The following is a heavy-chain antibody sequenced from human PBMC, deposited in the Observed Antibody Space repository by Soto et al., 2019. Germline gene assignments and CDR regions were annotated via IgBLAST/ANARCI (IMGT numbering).Heavy chain of an antibody. Sequence: QVQLVQSGAEVKKPGSSVKVSCKASGGIFSTYAISWLRQAPGQGLEWMGGIIPIFGTPNYAQRVQGRVTITADESTTTSYMELSRLKSEDMAVYYCARDRDDYGSGNYYNRIDFWGQGTLVTVSS. V-gene: IGHV1-69*01. CDR2: IIPIFGTP. D-gene: IGHD3-10*01. J-gene: IGHJ4*02. CDR1: GGIFSTYA. CDR3: ARDRDDYGSGNYYNRIDF.